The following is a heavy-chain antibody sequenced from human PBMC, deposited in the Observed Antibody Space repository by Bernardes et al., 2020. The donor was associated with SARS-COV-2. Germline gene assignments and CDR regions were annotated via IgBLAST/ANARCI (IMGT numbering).Heavy chain of an antibody. CDR1: GFTFSSYS. CDR2: ISSSSSYI. CDR3: ARDGWGYCSGGSCTEDY. J-gene: IGHJ4*02. D-gene: IGHD2-15*01. Sequence: GGSLRLSCAASGFTFSSYSMNWVRQAPGKGLEWVSSISSSSSYIYYADSVKGRFTISRDNAKNSLYLQMNSLRAEDTAVYYCARDGWGYCSGGSCTEDYWGQGTLVTVSS. V-gene: IGHV3-21*01.